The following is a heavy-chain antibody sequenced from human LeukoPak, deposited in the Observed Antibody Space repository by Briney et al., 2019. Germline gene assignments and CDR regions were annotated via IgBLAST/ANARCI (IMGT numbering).Heavy chain of an antibody. V-gene: IGHV3-21*01. CDR1: GFTFSSYS. CDR3: ARDRDYDILTGSYFDY. J-gene: IGHJ4*02. CDR2: ISISSSYI. Sequence: TGGSLRLSCAASGFTFSSYSMNWVRQAPGKGLEWVSSISISSSYIYYADSVKGRLTISRDNAKNSLYLQMNSLRAEDAAVYHCARDRDYDILTGSYFDYWGQGTLVTVSS. D-gene: IGHD3-9*01.